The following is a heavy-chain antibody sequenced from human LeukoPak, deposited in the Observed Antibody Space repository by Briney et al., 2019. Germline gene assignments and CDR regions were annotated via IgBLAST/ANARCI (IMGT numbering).Heavy chain of an antibody. CDR1: GFTFSSYS. V-gene: IGHV3-21*01. CDR2: ISSSSSSYI. CDR3: ARGGTMVRGAFDY. Sequence: GGSLRLSCAASGFTFSSYSMNWVRQAPGKGLEWVSSISSSSSSYIYYADSVKGRFTISRDNAKNSLYLQMNSLRAEDTAVYYCARGGTMVRGAFDYWGQGTLVTVSS. J-gene: IGHJ4*02. D-gene: IGHD3-10*01.